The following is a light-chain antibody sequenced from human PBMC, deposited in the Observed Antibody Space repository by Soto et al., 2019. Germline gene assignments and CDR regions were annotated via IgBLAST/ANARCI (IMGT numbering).Light chain of an antibody. CDR1: SSDVGGYNY. Sequence: QSVLTQPASVSGSPGQWITISCTGTSSDVGGYNYVSWYQQHPGKAPKLMIYDVTNRPSGVSYRFSGSKSGNTASLTISGLQAEDEADYYCSSYTSTSAVVFGGGTKVTVL. CDR3: SSYTSTSAVV. J-gene: IGLJ2*01. CDR2: DVT. V-gene: IGLV2-14*01.